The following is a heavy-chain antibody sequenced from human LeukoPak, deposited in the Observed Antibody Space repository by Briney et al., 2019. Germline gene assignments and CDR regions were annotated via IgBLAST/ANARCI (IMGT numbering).Heavy chain of an antibody. CDR1: GLTVSSNY. CDR2: IYSGGST. Sequence: PGGSLRLSCAASGLTVSSNYMSWVRQAPGKGLEWVSVIYSGGSTYYADSVKGRFTISRDNSKNTLYLQMNSLRPEDTAVYYCARGLPPAPWNGMDVWGQGTTVTVSS. V-gene: IGHV3-53*01. CDR3: ARGLPPAPWNGMDV. D-gene: IGHD2-2*01. J-gene: IGHJ6*02.